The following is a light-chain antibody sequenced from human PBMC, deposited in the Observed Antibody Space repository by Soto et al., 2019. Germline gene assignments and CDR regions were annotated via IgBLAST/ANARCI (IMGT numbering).Light chain of an antibody. Sequence: EIVLTQSPGTVSLSPGERVTLSCRASQSVSNSLAWYQQKPGQPPRLLIYDVSNRATGIPARFSGSGSGTDFTLTITSLEPEDFAVYFCHQRYNWPRVTFGQGTRLEIK. CDR3: HQRYNWPRVT. CDR2: DVS. V-gene: IGKV3-11*01. CDR1: QSVSNS. J-gene: IGKJ5*01.